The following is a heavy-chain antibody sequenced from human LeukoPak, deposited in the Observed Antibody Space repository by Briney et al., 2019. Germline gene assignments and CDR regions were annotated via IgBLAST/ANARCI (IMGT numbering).Heavy chain of an antibody. J-gene: IGHJ4*02. CDR2: ITASSGRT. CDR3: AKGGSYGDYAFDY. CDR1: GFTFTSNA. V-gene: IGHV3-23*01. Sequence: PGGSLRLSCAASGFTFTSNAMDWVRQAPGKGLEWVSAITASSGRTYYADSVKGRFIISRDNSKNTLYLQMNSLRAEDTAVYFCAKGGSYGDYAFDYWGQGTLVTVSS. D-gene: IGHD4-17*01.